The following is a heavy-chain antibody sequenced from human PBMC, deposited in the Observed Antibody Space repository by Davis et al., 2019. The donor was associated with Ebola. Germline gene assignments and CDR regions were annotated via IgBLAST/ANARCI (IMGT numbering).Heavy chain of an antibody. CDR1: GFTFSGSA. D-gene: IGHD4-17*01. J-gene: IGHJ4*02. CDR3: TRQDGVEDY. V-gene: IGHV3-73*01. CDR2: IRSKANSYAT. Sequence: GGSLRLSCAASGFTFSGSAMHWVRQASGKGLEWVSRIRSKANSYATAYAASVKGRFTISRDDSKNTAYLQMNSLKTEDTAVYYCTRQDGVEDYWGQGTLVTVSS.